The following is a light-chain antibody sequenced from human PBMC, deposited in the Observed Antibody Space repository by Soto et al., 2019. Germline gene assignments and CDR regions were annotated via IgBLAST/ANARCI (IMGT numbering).Light chain of an antibody. CDR2: EVR. CDR3: HSYDNSLRYMV. Sequence: QSVLTQPASVSGSPGQSITISCTGTSSDVGSYNYVSWYQQHPGKAPKLMIYEVRNRPSGVSDRFSGSQSGTSASLAITGLQAEDEADYYCHSYDNSLRYMVFGGGTKLTVL. CDR1: SSDVGSYNY. V-gene: IGLV2-14*01. J-gene: IGLJ2*01.